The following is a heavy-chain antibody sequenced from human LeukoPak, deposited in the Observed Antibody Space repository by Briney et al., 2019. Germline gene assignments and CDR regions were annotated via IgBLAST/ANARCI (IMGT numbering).Heavy chain of an antibody. D-gene: IGHD3-10*01. Sequence: SETLSLTCAVYGGSFSGYYWSWLRQPPGKGLEWIGEINHSGSTNYNPSLKSRVTISVDTSKNQFSLKLSSVTAADTAVYYCARELWFGDNPQWGQGTPVTVSS. CDR3: ARELWFGDNPQ. V-gene: IGHV4-34*01. CDR2: INHSGST. CDR1: GGSFSGYY. J-gene: IGHJ4*02.